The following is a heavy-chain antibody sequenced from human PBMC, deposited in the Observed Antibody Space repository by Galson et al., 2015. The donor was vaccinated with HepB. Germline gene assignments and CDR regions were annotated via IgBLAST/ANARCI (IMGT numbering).Heavy chain of an antibody. Sequence: SVKVSCKASGYTFSRFSISWLRQAPGQGLEWMGWISGYDVNVRYAQKFQGRLTMTTDTSTSTAHLDLRSLRSDDSAVYYCARGGVGTIGGATFDYWGQGTLVTVSS. V-gene: IGHV1-18*01. CDR2: ISGYDVNV. D-gene: IGHD1-1*01. J-gene: IGHJ4*02. CDR3: ARGGVGTIGGATFDY. CDR1: GYTFSRFS.